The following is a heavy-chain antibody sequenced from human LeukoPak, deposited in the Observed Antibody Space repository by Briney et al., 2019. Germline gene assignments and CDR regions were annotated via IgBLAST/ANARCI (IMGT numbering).Heavy chain of an antibody. V-gene: IGHV3-53*01. CDR3: ARDLSGSYFYFDY. CDR2: IYSGGST. D-gene: IGHD1-26*01. CDR1: GFTVSSNY. J-gene: IGHJ4*02. Sequence: GGSLRLSCAASGFTVSSNYMSWVRQAPGKGLEWVSVIYSGGSTYYADSVKGRFTISRDNSKNTLYLQMNSLRAEDTAVYYCARDLSGSYFYFDYWGQGTLVTDPS.